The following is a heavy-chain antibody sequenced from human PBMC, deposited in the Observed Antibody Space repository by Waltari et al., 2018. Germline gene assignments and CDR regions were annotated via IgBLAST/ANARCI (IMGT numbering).Heavy chain of an antibody. V-gene: IGHV4-34*02. CDR3: ARHPPLGDLDY. CDR1: GGSFSGYY. Sequence: QVQLQQWGAGLLKPSETLSLTCAVYGGSFSGYYWTWIRQSPGKGLEWIGEVHDSGDTNYNPSLKSRVTISVDTSKNQFSLKLSSVTAADTAVYYCARHPPLGDLDYWGQGTLVTVSS. D-gene: IGHD4-17*01. CDR2: VHDSGDT. J-gene: IGHJ4*02.